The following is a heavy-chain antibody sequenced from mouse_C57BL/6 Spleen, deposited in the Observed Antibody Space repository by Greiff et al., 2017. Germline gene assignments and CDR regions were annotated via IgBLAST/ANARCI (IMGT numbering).Heavy chain of an antibody. CDR1: GYTFTGYW. CDR2: ILPGSGST. D-gene: IGHD4-1*02. CDR3: ARSLNWDGDY. J-gene: IGHJ2*01. Sequence: QVPLQQSGAELMKPGASVKLSCKATGYTFTGYWIEWVKQRPGHGLEWIVEILPGSGSTNYHEKFKGKATFTAATSSNTAYMQRSRPTTEDAAIYYSARSLNWDGDYWGQGTTLTVSS. V-gene: IGHV1-9*01.